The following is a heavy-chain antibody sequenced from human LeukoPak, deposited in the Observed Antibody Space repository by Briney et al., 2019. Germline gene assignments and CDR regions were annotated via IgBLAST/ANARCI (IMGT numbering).Heavy chain of an antibody. D-gene: IGHD4-4*01. CDR2: IYYSGST. CDR3: ATGTVTVPYYFDY. V-gene: IGHV4-59*08. J-gene: IGHJ4*02. CDR1: GGSISSYY. Sequence: KPSETLSLTCTVSGGSISSYYWSWIRQPPGKGLEWIGYIYYSGSTNYNPSLKSRVTISVDTSKNQFSLKLSSVTAADTAVYYCATGTVTVPYYFDYWGQGTLVTVSS.